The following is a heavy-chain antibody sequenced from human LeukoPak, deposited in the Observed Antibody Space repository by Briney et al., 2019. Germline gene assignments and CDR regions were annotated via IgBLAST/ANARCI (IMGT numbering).Heavy chain of an antibody. CDR2: ISGSGEST. CDR1: GCTFSNYA. Sequence: PGGSLRLSCAASGCTFSNYAMSWVRQAPGRGLEWVSAISGSGESTYYADSVKGRFTISRDNTKSTLHLQMNSLRAEDTAVYHCARQLGYCSDGSCYFDYWGQGTLVTVSS. D-gene: IGHD2-15*01. CDR3: ARQLGYCSDGSCYFDY. V-gene: IGHV3-23*01. J-gene: IGHJ4*02.